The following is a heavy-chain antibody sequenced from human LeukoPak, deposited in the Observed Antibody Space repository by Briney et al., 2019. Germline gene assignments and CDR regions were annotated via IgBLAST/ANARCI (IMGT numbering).Heavy chain of an antibody. Sequence: ASVKVSCKASGYTFTGYYMHWARQAPGQGLEWMGRINPNSGGTNYAQKFQGRVTMTTDTSTNTVYMELRSLRFDDTAVYYCARDLAGIVGVTAWFDPWGQGTLVTVSS. V-gene: IGHV1-2*06. J-gene: IGHJ5*02. CDR1: GYTFTGYY. CDR3: ARDLAGIVGVTAWFDP. CDR2: INPNSGGT. D-gene: IGHD1-26*01.